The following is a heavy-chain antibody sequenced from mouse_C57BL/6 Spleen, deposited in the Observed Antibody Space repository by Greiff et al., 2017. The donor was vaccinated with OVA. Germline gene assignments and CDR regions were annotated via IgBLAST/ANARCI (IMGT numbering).Heavy chain of an antibody. CDR2: FYPGSGSI. J-gene: IGHJ2*01. Sequence: QVQLKPSGAELVKPGASVKLSCKASGYTFTEYTIHWVKQRSGQGLEWIGWFYPGSGSIKYNEKFKDKATLTADKSSSTVYMELSRLTSEDSAVYFCARHDGITTVVAPYFDYWGQGTTLTVSS. CDR1: GYTFTEYT. CDR3: ARHDGITTVVAPYFDY. V-gene: IGHV1-62-2*01. D-gene: IGHD1-1*01.